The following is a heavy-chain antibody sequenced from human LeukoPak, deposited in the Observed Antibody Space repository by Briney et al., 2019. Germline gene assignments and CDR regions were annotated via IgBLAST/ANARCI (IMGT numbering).Heavy chain of an antibody. J-gene: IGHJ5*02. Sequence: PSETLSLTCTVSGYSISSGYYWGWIRPPPGKGLEWIGNIYHSGSTYYNPSFKSRVTISLDTSKNQFSLKLSSVTAADTAVYYCATGAVYSSGTFDPWGQGTLVTVSS. D-gene: IGHD6-19*01. V-gene: IGHV4-38-2*02. CDR2: IYHSGST. CDR1: GYSISSGYY. CDR3: ATGAVYSSGTFDP.